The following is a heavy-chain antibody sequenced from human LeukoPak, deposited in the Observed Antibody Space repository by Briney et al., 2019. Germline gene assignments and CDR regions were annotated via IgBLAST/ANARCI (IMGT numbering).Heavy chain of an antibody. Sequence: PSETLSLTCAVYGGSFSGYYWSWIRQPPGKGLEWIGEINHSGSTNYNPSLKSRVTISVDTSKNQFSLKLSSVTAADTAVYYCARRAAGYDIYYWGQGTLVTVSS. V-gene: IGHV4-34*01. D-gene: IGHD3-9*01. CDR2: INHSGST. J-gene: IGHJ4*02. CDR3: ARRAAGYDIYY. CDR1: GGSFSGYY.